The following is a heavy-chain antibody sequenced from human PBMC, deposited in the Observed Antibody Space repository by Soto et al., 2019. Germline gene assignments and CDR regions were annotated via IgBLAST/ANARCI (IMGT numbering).Heavy chain of an antibody. Sequence: EVQMVESGGDLVQPGGSLRLSCAASGFTFSSYWMSWVRQAPGQGLEWVANINEGGSGDYYVDSVKGRFTISRDNAKSSLYLQMNSLRVEDTAVYYCARAENGRSPPFDPWGQGTLVTVSS. V-gene: IGHV3-7*01. J-gene: IGHJ5*02. D-gene: IGHD3-16*01. CDR1: GFTFSSYW. CDR3: ARAENGRSPPFDP. CDR2: INEGGSGD.